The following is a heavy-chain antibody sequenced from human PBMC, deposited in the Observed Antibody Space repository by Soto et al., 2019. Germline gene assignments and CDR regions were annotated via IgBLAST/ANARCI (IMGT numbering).Heavy chain of an antibody. CDR3: AHTKEHYDYVWGSYPKKAFDY. D-gene: IGHD3-16*01. CDR2: IYWDDDK. V-gene: IGHV2-5*02. Sequence: SGPTLVNPTQTLTLTCTFSGFSLSTSGVGVGWIRQPPGKALEWLALIYWDDDKRYSPSLKSRLTITKDTSKNQVVLTMTNMDPVDTATYYCAHTKEHYDYVWGSYPKKAFDYSGQGTLVTVSS. J-gene: IGHJ4*02. CDR1: GFSLSTSGVG.